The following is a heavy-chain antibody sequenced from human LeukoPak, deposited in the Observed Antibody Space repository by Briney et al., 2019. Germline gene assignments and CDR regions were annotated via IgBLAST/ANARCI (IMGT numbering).Heavy chain of an antibody. CDR2: ISSSSKV. D-gene: IGHD6-6*01. CDR3: ARSANPGVHDFDP. CDR1: GFTFSSYA. J-gene: IGHJ5*02. V-gene: IGHV3-48*02. Sequence: GGSLRLSCAASGFTFSSYAMAWVRQAPGKGLEWLSYISSSSKVNYADSVKGRFTISRDNAKNSLYLQMNSLRDEDTAVYYCARSANPGVHDFDPWGQGTLVTVSS.